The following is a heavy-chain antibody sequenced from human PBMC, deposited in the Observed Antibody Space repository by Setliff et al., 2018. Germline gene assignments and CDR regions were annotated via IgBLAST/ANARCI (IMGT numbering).Heavy chain of an antibody. CDR2: IYNSGST. V-gene: IGHV4-59*01. J-gene: IGHJ4*02. D-gene: IGHD5-12*01. Sequence: PSETLSLTCTVSGGSISSYYWSWIRQPPGKGLEWIGYIYNSGSTNYNPSLKSRGTISVDTSKNKFSLSLSSVTAADTAVYYCARGGYNGYAVFDDWGQGALVTVSS. CDR3: ARGGYNGYAVFDD. CDR1: GGSISSYY.